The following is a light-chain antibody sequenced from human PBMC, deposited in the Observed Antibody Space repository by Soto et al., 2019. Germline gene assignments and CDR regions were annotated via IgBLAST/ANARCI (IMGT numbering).Light chain of an antibody. V-gene: IGKV1-5*03. CDR2: KAP. J-gene: IGKJ1*01. CDR3: QQYDNDSWT. CDR1: QSISSW. Sequence: DIQMTQSPSTLSASVGDRVIITCRASQSISSWLAWYQQKPGKAPNLLIYKAPALKSGVPSRFSGSGSGTEFTLTISSLQPDDFATYYCQQYDNDSWTFGQGTKAEIK.